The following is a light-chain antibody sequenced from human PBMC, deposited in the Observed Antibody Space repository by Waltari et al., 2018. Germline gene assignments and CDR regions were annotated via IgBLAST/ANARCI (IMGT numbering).Light chain of an antibody. CDR1: QSVNNS. J-gene: IGKJ2*01. Sequence: EIVLTQFPATLALSPGDRATLPCRASQSVNNSLGRYQLKPGQAPRLLIYDASRRATDSPARFSGGGSETDFTLTISSLEPEDFAVFYCQQRSNWMFTFGQGTKLDIK. CDR2: DAS. V-gene: IGKV3-11*01. CDR3: QQRSNWMFT.